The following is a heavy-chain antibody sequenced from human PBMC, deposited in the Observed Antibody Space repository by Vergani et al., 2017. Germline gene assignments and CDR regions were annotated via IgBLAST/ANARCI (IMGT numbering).Heavy chain of an antibody. D-gene: IGHD5-24*01. CDR3: ARDHRDYNNYPGTFDI. CDR1: GFTFSRYS. V-gene: IGHV3-48*01. Sequence: EVQLVESGGGLVQPGGSLRLSCAASGFTFSRYSMNWVRQAPGKGLEWVSYISNSGNTIEYADSVKGRFSISRDNAKSSLFLQMDSLRAEDTAVYYCARDHRDYNNYPGTFDIWGQGSMVTVSS. CDR2: ISNSGNTI. J-gene: IGHJ3*02.